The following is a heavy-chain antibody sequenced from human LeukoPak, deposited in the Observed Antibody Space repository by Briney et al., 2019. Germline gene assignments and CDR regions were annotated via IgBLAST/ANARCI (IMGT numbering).Heavy chain of an antibody. CDR2: ISSSSSYI. CDR3: AREVLGDYDYVWASCRPTGSFDY. J-gene: IGHJ4*02. V-gene: IGHV3-21*01. Sequence: GGTLRLSCAASGFTFSSYSMNWVRQAPGKGLEWVSSISSSSSYIYYADSVKGRFTISRDNAKNSLYLQMNSLRAEDTAVYYCAREVLGDYDYVWASCRPTGSFDYWGQGTLVTVSS. D-gene: IGHD3-16*02. CDR1: GFTFSSYS.